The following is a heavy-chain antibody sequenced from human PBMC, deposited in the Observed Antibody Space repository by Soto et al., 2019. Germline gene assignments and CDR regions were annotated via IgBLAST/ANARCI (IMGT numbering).Heavy chain of an antibody. CDR1: GVSISSYY. V-gene: IGHV4-59*08. Sequence: TLSLTCTVSGVSISSYYWSWIRQPPGKGLEWIGYIYYSGSTNYNPSLKSRVTISVDTSKNQFSLKLSSVTAADTAVYYCARQGGAYTRYYFDYWGRGTLVTVSS. D-gene: IGHD3-16*01. CDR2: IYYSGST. J-gene: IGHJ4*02. CDR3: ARQGGAYTRYYFDY.